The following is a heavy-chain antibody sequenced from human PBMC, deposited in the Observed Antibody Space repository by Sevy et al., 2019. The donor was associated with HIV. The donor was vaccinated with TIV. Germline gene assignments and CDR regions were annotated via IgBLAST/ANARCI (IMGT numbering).Heavy chain of an antibody. CDR3: AGPILTYNNGWSYYDY. CDR1: GASISSSGYY. D-gene: IGHD6-19*01. V-gene: IGHV4-39*01. J-gene: IGHJ4*02. Sequence: SETLYLTCTVSGASISSSGYYWGWIRQPPGKGLEWIASINYSGSTFYNPSLKSRVTISADTSKNQFSLDLNSVTAADTAIYYCAGPILTYNNGWSYYDYWGQGTVVTVSS. CDR2: INYSGST.